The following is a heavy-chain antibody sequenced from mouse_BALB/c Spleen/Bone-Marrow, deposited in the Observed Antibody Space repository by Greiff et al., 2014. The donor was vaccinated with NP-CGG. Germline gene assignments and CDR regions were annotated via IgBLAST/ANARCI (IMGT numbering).Heavy chain of an antibody. CDR1: GYTFTDYA. CDR3: ARGGTGPFPY. D-gene: IGHD3-3*01. Sequence: QVQLKHSGPELARPGESVKISCKGSGYTFTDYAMHWVKQSHAKSLEWIGVITTYSADAKYNQKFKGKATMTVDKSSSTAYLELARLTSEDSDIHYCARGGTGPFPYWGQGTLVTVSA. CDR2: ITTYSADA. J-gene: IGHJ3*01. V-gene: IGHV1-67*01.